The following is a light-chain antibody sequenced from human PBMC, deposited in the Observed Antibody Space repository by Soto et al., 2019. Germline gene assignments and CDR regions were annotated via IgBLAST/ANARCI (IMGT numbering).Light chain of an antibody. CDR2: EVS. J-gene: IGLJ1*01. Sequence: QSVLTQPPSAYGSPGQSVTISCTGNSNDVGHSSFISWYQQHPGKGPKLIIYEVSKRPSGVPDRFSGSKSGNTASLSVSGLQDEDEADYFCNAQADNGKHVFGTGTKVTVL. CDR1: SNDVGHSSF. V-gene: IGLV2-8*01. CDR3: NAQADNGKHV.